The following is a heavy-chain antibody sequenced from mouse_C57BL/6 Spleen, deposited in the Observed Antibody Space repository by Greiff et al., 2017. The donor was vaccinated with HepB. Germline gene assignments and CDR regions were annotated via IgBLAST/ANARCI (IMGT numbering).Heavy chain of an antibody. D-gene: IGHD1-1*01. J-gene: IGHJ1*03. CDR3: ARWGYYYGSDWYFDV. V-gene: IGHV1-22*01. CDR2: INPNNGGT. CDR1: GYTFTDYN. Sequence: VQLKESGPELVKPGASVKMSCKASGYTFTDYNMHWVKQSHGKSLEWIGYINPNNGGTSYNQKFKGKATLTVNKSSSTAYMELRSLTSEDSAVYYCARWGYYYGSDWYFDVWGTGTTVTVSS.